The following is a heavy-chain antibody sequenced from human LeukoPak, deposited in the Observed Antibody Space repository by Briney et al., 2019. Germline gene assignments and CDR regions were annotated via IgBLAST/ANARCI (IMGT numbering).Heavy chain of an antibody. D-gene: IGHD6-13*01. Sequence: SETLSLTCSVSGGSLSSHYWSWIRQSPGKGLEWIGEINHSGSTKYNPSLKSRVTVSLDTSKRQFSLKLSSVTAADTAVYYCARLFHAAAGTGDYWSQGTLVTVSS. V-gene: IGHV4-34*01. CDR2: INHSGST. CDR3: ARLFHAAAGTGDY. J-gene: IGHJ4*02. CDR1: GGSLSSHY.